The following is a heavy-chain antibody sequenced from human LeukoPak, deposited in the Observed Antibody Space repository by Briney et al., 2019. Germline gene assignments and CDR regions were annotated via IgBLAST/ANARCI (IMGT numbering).Heavy chain of an antibody. CDR1: GGSISSSSYY. Sequence: SETLSLTCTVSGGSISSSSYYWGWIRQPPGKGLEWIGSIYYSGSTYYNPSLKSRVTISVDTSKNQFSLKLSSVTAADTAVYYCARAPGSGSYYNEDYWGQGTLVTVSS. CDR2: IYYSGST. D-gene: IGHD3-10*01. V-gene: IGHV4-39*01. J-gene: IGHJ4*02. CDR3: ARAPGSGSYYNEDY.